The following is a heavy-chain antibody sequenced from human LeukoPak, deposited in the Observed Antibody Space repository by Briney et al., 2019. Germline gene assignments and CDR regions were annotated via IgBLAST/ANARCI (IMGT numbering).Heavy chain of an antibody. J-gene: IGHJ4*02. CDR2: INHSGST. CDR3: ARARRYYGSGPTYYFDY. D-gene: IGHD3-10*01. Sequence: SETLSLTCAVYGGSFSGYYWSWIRQPPGKGLEWIGEINHSGSTNYNPSLKGRVTISVDTSKNQFSLKLSSVTAADTAVYYCARARRYYGSGPTYYFDYWGQGTLVTVSS. CDR1: GGSFSGYY. V-gene: IGHV4-34*01.